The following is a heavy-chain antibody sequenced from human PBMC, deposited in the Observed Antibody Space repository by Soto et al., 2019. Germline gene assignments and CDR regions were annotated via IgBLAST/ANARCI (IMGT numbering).Heavy chain of an antibody. CDR1: GFTFSGYA. D-gene: IGHD6-19*01. Sequence: PGGSLRLSXAASGFTFSGYAMSWVRQAPGKGLEWVSTISGSGGSTYYADSVTGRFTTSRDKSKNTVYLQMDSLRAEDTAVYYCAKLSSGFYNYFDYWGQGTLVTVSS. CDR3: AKLSSGFYNYFDY. CDR2: ISGSGGST. J-gene: IGHJ4*02. V-gene: IGHV3-23*01.